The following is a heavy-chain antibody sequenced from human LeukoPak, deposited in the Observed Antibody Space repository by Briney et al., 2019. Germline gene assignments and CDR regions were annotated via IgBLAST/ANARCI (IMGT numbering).Heavy chain of an antibody. CDR1: GVTFSSYA. J-gene: IGHJ4*02. CDR3: ALTPGVAYYDSSGYYQLGFDY. V-gene: IGHV3-23*01. Sequence: GESLRPSCAASGVTFSSYAMSWVRQAPGKGLEWVSGLSGSGDSTYYADSVKGRFTISRDNSKNTLYLQMNVLRAEDTAVYYCALTPGVAYYDSSGYYQLGFDYWGQGTLVTVSS. CDR2: LSGSGDST. D-gene: IGHD3-22*01.